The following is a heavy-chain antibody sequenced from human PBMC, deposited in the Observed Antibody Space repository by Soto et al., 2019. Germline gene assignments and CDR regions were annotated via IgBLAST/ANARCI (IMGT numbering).Heavy chain of an antibody. CDR3: AKDRCGIYADY. Sequence: QVQLVESGGGVVQPGRSLRLSCAASGFTFSSYGMHWVRQAPGKGLEWVAVISYGGSNKYYADSVRGRFTISRDNSKNPQYLQMNSLRDANTAVYYGAKDRCGIYADYWCQATLVTVSS. J-gene: IGHJ4*02. CDR2: ISYGGSNK. D-gene: IGHD1-26*01. CDR1: GFTFSSYG. V-gene: IGHV3-30*18.